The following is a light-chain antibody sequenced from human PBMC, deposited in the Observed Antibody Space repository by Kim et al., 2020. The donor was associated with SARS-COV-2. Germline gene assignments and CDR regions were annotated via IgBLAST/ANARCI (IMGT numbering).Light chain of an antibody. CDR1: SLSTSY. CDR3: YSRDSNDNHLI. Sequence: SSELTQDPAVSVALGQTLRITCQGDSLSTSYASWFQQKPGQAPLLVMSGKNSRPSGIPDRFSASSSGDTASLTITGAQAEDEADYYCYSRDSNDNHLIFGGGTQLTVL. J-gene: IGLJ2*01. V-gene: IGLV3-19*01. CDR2: GKN.